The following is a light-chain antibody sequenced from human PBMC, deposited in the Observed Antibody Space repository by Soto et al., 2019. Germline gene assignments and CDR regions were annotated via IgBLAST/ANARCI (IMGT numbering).Light chain of an antibody. Sequence: EIVLTQSPGTLSLSPRERATLSCRASQSVNDNYLAWYQHKPGQAPRLLIYGASSRAPGIPDRFSGSGSGTDFTLTISRLDPEDFAIYYCQPYAASPRTFGQGTQVEVK. J-gene: IGKJ1*01. CDR3: QPYAASPRT. CDR2: GAS. V-gene: IGKV3-20*01. CDR1: QSVNDNY.